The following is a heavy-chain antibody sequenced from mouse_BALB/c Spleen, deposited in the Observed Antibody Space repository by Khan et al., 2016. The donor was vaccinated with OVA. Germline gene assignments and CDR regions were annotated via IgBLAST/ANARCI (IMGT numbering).Heavy chain of an antibody. CDR1: GYTFTDHA. V-gene: IGHV1S53*01. Sequence: GRLQQSDAELVKPGASVKISCKASGYTFTDHAIHWVKQKPEQGLEWIGYISPGNGDIKYNEKFKGKATLTADKSSSTAYMPLNSMTSEDSAVYFCKGWYSAWFAYWGQGTLVTVSA. CDR3: KGWYSAWFAY. CDR2: ISPGNGDI. J-gene: IGHJ3*01. D-gene: IGHD2-1*01.